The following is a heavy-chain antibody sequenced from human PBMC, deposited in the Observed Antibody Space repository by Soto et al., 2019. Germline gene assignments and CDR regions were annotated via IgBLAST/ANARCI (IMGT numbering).Heavy chain of an antibody. D-gene: IGHD5-18*01. CDR3: ARDWSKYSSNYPYYYAMDA. V-gene: IGHV3-53*02. J-gene: IGHJ6*02. CDR2: LYSSGTT. Sequence: EVQLVETGGGLIQPGGSLRLSCTVSGFSVTNSYINWVRQAPGKGLEWVAVLYSSGTTYYADAVRGGFYVSRDDSKNTLFLHMNSLRADDTAVYYCARDWSKYSSNYPYYYAMDAWGQGTTVTVSS. CDR1: GFSVTNSY.